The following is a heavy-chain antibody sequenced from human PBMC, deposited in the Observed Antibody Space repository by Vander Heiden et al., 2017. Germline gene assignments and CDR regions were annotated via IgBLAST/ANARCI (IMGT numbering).Heavy chain of an antibody. CDR3: ARDGSAQGYGMDV. J-gene: IGHJ6*02. CDR2: IYPGDSDT. Sequence: EVQLVQPGAEVKKPGESLKIPCKGPGYSFTTYAIGRVPHTPRKGLEWMGIIYPGDSDTRYSPSFQGQVTISADKSISTAYLQWSSLKASDTAMYYCARDGSAQGYGMDVWGQGTTVTVSS. V-gene: IGHV5-51*01. CDR1: GYSFTTYA. D-gene: IGHD6-25*01.